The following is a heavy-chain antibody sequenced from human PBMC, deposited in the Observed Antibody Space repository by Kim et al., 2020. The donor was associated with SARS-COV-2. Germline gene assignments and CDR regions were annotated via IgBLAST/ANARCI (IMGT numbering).Heavy chain of an antibody. Sequence: SETLSLTCIVSGGSISSYYLSWIRQPPGKGLEWIGYIYYSGSTNYNPSLKSRVTISVDTSKNQFSLKLSSVTAADTAVYYCARPYGPHDAFDIWGQGTMVTVSS. D-gene: IGHD3-16*01. V-gene: IGHV4-59*01. CDR2: IYYSGST. CDR3: ARPYGPHDAFDI. J-gene: IGHJ3*02. CDR1: GGSISSYY.